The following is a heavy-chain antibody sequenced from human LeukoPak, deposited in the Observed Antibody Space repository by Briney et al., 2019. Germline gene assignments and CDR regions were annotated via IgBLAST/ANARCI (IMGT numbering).Heavy chain of an antibody. D-gene: IGHD1-26*01. CDR2: IRAYNGNT. Sequence: GLIRAYNGNTNYAQKLQGRVTMTTDTSTSTAYMELRSLRSDDTAVYYCASDWEPGKGAFDIWGQGTMVTVSS. CDR3: ASDWEPGKGAFDI. J-gene: IGHJ3*02. V-gene: IGHV1-18*01.